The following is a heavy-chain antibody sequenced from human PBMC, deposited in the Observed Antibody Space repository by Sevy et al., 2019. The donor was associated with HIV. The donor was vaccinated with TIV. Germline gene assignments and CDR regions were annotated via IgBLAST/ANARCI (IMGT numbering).Heavy chain of an antibody. Sequence: SETRSLTCAVSGYSISSGYQWGWIRQPPGKGLEWIGTIYHSGSTYYNPSLKSRVTISVDTSKNQFSLKLNSMTAADTAVYFCARVAAYWGQGILVTVSS. J-gene: IGHJ4*02. CDR1: GYSISSGYQ. CDR3: ARVAAY. V-gene: IGHV4-38-2*01. CDR2: IYHSGST. D-gene: IGHD6-25*01.